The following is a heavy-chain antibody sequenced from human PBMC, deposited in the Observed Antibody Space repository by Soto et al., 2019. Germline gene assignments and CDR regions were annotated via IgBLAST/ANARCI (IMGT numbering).Heavy chain of an antibody. D-gene: IGHD3-3*01. J-gene: IGHJ4*02. CDR2: INPHSDST. CDR3: ARDLGNFLGPADY. CDR1: GYTFTDYY. V-gene: IGHV1-2*04. Sequence: QVQLVQSGAEVKKPGASVKVSCKASGYTFTDYYIHWVRQAPGQGLEWMGWINPHSDSTKYAQKCQGWVTMTRDTSISTAYMELRLRSDDTAVYYCARDLGNFLGPADYWGQGTLVTVSS.